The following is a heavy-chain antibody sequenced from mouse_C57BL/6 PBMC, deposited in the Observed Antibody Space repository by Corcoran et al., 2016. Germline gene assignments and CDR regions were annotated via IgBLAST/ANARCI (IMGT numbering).Heavy chain of an antibody. CDR1: GYTFTDYY. D-gene: IGHD1-1*01. Sequence: EVQLQQSGPELVKPGASVKISCKASGYTFTDYYMNWVKQSHGKSLEWIGDINPNNGGTSYNQKFKGKATLTVDKSSSTAYMELRSLTSEDSAVYYCEYYYGSRNYWGQGTTLTVSS. CDR2: INPNNGGT. CDR3: EYYYGSRNY. V-gene: IGHV1-26*01. J-gene: IGHJ2*01.